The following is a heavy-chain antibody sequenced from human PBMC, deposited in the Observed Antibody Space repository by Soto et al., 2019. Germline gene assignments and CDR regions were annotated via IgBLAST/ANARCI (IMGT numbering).Heavy chain of an antibody. Sequence: EVQLVESGGGLIQPGGSLRLSCAGSGFTVSSDYMSWVRQAPGKGLERVSVIYSGGSTYYADSVKGLFTISRDNSKNTLYLQMNSLRAEDTAVYYCAICNVDKNYGMDVWGQGSTVTVSS. CDR2: IYSGGST. D-gene: IGHD5-12*01. V-gene: IGHV3-53*01. J-gene: IGHJ6*02. CDR3: AICNVDKNYGMDV. CDR1: GFTVSSDY.